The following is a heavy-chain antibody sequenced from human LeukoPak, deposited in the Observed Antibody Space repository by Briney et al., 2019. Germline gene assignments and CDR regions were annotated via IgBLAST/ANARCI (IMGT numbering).Heavy chain of an antibody. CDR2: ISASSSAI. V-gene: IGHV3-48*01. J-gene: IGHJ4*02. D-gene: IGHD7-27*01. CDR1: GFTFSSYG. Sequence: GGSLRLSCAASGFTFSSYGMNWVRQAPGEGLEWVSYISASSSAIYYADSVKGRFTISRDNAKNSLYLQVNSLRAGDTAVYYCARALGIDYWGQGTLVTVSS. CDR3: ARALGIDY.